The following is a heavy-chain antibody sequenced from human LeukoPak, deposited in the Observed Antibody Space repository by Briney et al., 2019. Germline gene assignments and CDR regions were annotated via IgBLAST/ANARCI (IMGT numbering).Heavy chain of an antibody. D-gene: IGHD3-9*01. CDR1: GYNFTSYD. CDR3: VRVAQEGRDSLTGVQTGNWFDP. V-gene: IGHV1-8*01. CDR2: MNPSSGNT. J-gene: IGHJ5*02. Sequence: ASVKVSCKTSGYNFTSYDINWVRQATGQGPEWMGCMNPSSGNTGYAQNFQGRLDLTRNIALTTAYMELSSLTSEDTATYYCVRVAQEGRDSLTGVQTGNWFDPWGQGTLVTVSS.